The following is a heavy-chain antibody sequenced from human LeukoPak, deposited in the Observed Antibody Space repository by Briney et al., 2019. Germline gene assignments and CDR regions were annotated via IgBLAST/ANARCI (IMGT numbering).Heavy chain of an antibody. D-gene: IGHD6-19*01. J-gene: IGHJ4*02. CDR2: ISGYNGDT. Sequence: ASVRVSCKTSGFPFTHHGITWVRQAPGQGLEWMAWISGYNGDTNYAQKFQGRVTLTTDTSTSTAYTELRSLRSDDTAVYYCARDPTNTSGRYAYFDSWGQGTLVTVSS. V-gene: IGHV1-18*01. CDR3: ARDPTNTSGRYAYFDS. CDR1: GFPFTHHG.